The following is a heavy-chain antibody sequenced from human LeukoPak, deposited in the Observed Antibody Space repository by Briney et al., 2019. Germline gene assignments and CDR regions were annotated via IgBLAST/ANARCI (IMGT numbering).Heavy chain of an antibody. J-gene: IGHJ4*02. CDR2: ISSSSSYI. Sequence: PGGSLRLSCAASGFTFSSYSMNWVRQAPGKGLEWVSSISSSSSYIYYADSVKGRFTISRDNAKSSLYLQMNSLRAEDTAVYYCARAGDREYYSDYWGQGTLVTVSS. CDR3: ARAGDREYYSDY. V-gene: IGHV3-21*01. D-gene: IGHD7-27*01. CDR1: GFTFSSYS.